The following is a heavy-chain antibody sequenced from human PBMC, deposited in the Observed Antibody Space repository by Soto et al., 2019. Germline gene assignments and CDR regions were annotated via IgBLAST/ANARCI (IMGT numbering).Heavy chain of an antibody. Sequence: EVQLLESGGGLVQPGGSLRLSCVASVFTFSRYVMSWVRQAPGKGLEWVSTINSNGDSTYYADSVKGRFTISRDNSKTSLYLQMNSLRAEDTAVYYCARVPDLDYCSRTSCLYYFDYWGQGALVTVSS. CDR3: ARVPDLDYCSRTSCLYYFDY. D-gene: IGHD2-2*01. CDR1: VFTFSRYV. CDR2: INSNGDST. J-gene: IGHJ4*02. V-gene: IGHV3-23*01.